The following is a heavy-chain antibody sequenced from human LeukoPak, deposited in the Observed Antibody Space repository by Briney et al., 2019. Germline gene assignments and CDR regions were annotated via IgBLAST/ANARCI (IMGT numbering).Heavy chain of an antibody. CDR3: ARDSYAWVVTRSDAFDI. J-gene: IGHJ3*02. D-gene: IGHD2-21*02. CDR1: GFTFSSYS. V-gene: IGHV3-21*01. Sequence: GGSLRLSCAASGFTFSSYSMNWVRQAPGKGLEWVSSISSSSSYIYYADSVKGRFTISRDNAKNSLYLQMNSLRAEDTAVYYCARDSYAWVVTRSDAFDIWGQGTMVTVSS. CDR2: ISSSSSYI.